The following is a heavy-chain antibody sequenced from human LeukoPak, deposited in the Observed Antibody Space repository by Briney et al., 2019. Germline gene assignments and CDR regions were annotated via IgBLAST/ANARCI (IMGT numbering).Heavy chain of an antibody. CDR1: GFTFSSYA. CDR2: ISGSGGST. CDR3: ARVRGRYYYYYYMDV. Sequence: GGPLRLSCAASGFTFSSYAMSWVRQAPGKGLEWVSAISGSGGSTYYADSVKGRFTISRDNAKNSLYLQMNSLRAEDTALYYCARVRGRYYYYYYMDVWGKGTTVTVSS. V-gene: IGHV3-23*01. D-gene: IGHD1-26*01. J-gene: IGHJ6*03.